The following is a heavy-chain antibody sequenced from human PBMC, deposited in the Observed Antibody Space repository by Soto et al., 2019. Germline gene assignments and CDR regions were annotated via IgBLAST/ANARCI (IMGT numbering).Heavy chain of an antibody. V-gene: IGHV3-30*18. CDR1: GFSFNTYV. Sequence: GGSLRLSCTDSGFSFNTYVMDWVRQAPGKGLEWVARILYDGSKEYYADPVKGRFTISRDNSKNTLYLQMDRLRVEDTDVYFCAKGLALIADHWGQGTQVTVYS. J-gene: IGHJ4*02. CDR3: AKGLALIADH. D-gene: IGHD2-21*01. CDR2: ILYDGSKE.